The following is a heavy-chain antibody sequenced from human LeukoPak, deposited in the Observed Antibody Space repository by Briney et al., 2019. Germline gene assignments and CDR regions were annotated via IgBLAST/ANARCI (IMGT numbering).Heavy chain of an antibody. J-gene: IGHJ5*02. CDR3: ASARITIFGVAPNWFDP. Sequence: MSSETLSLTCAVYGGSFSGYYWSWIRQPPGKGLEWLREINHSGSTNYNPSLKSRVTISVDTSKNQFSLKLSSVTAADTAVYYCASARITIFGVAPNWFDPWGQGTLVTVSS. V-gene: IGHV4-34*01. CDR1: GGSFSGYY. D-gene: IGHD3-3*01. CDR2: INHSGST.